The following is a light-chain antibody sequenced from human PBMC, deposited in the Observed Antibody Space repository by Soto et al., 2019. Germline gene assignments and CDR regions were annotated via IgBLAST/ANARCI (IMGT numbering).Light chain of an antibody. Sequence: QSARTRPASVSGSPGQSGTISCTGTSSDVGSYNRVSWYQQPPGTAPKLMIYEVSNRPSGVPDRFSGSKSGNTASLTISGLQAEDEADYYCSSYTSSSTPYVFGTGTKVTV. V-gene: IGLV2-18*02. CDR3: SSYTSSSTPYV. CDR2: EVS. CDR1: SSDVGSYNR. J-gene: IGLJ1*01.